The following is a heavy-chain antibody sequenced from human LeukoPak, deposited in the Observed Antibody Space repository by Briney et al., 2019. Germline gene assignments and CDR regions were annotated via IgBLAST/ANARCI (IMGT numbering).Heavy chain of an antibody. J-gene: IGHJ5*02. Sequence: ASVKVSCQASGYTFTTYGITWVRQAPGQGLEWMGWISPYNGNTNYTQNFPGIVTMTTDTSTSSAYIELRSLRSDDTGVYYCARAAAYCSGGSCPYNRFDHWGQGALVTVSS. CDR1: GYTFTTYG. CDR2: ISPYNGNT. D-gene: IGHD2-15*01. V-gene: IGHV1-18*01. CDR3: ARAAAYCSGGSCPYNRFDH.